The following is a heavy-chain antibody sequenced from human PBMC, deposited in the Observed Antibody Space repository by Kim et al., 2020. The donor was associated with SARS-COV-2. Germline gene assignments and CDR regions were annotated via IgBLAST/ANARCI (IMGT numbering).Heavy chain of an antibody. CDR3: ARPQHSYGDYYMDV. V-gene: IGHV4-39*01. D-gene: IGHD5-18*01. Sequence: PSLKSRVTIAVDTSKNQFSLKLSSVTAADTAVYYCARPQHSYGDYYMDVWGKGTTVTVSS. J-gene: IGHJ6*03.